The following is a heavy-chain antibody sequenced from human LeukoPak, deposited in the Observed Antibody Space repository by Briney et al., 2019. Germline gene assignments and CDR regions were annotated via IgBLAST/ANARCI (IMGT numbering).Heavy chain of an antibody. Sequence: GGSLRLSCAASGFTFSSYAMSWVRQAPGKGLEWVSAISGSGGSTYYADSVKGRFTISRDNSKNTLYLQMNSLKTEDTAVYYCTTDVELSDSSGYSNWGQGTLVTVSS. CDR1: GFTFSSYA. D-gene: IGHD3-22*01. CDR3: TTDVELSDSSGYSN. V-gene: IGHV3-23*01. CDR2: ISGSGGST. J-gene: IGHJ4*02.